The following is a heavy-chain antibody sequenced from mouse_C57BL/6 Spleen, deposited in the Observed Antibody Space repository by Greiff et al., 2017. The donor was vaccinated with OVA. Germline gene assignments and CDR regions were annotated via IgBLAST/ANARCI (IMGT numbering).Heavy chain of an antibody. V-gene: IGHV14-2*01. J-gene: IGHJ2*01. Sequence: VHVKQSGAELVKPGASVKLSCTASGFNIKDYYMHWVKQRTEQGLEWIGRIDPEDGETKYAPKFQGKATITADTSSNTAYLQLSSLTSEDTAVYYCACITTVVAFDYWGQGTTLTVSS. CDR2: IDPEDGET. CDR1: GFNIKDYY. CDR3: ACITTVVAFDY. D-gene: IGHD1-1*01.